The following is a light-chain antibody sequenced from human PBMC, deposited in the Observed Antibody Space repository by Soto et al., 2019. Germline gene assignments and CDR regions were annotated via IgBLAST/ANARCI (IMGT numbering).Light chain of an antibody. CDR2: GAS. J-gene: IGKJ4*01. CDR1: QSVSSH. CDR3: QQYGSSPLT. Sequence: EIVMTQSPDTLSVSPGERATVSCRASQSVSSHLAWYQHKPGQAPRLLIYGASTRATGIPDRFSGSGSGTDFTLTISRLEPEDFAFYYCQQYGSSPLTFGGGTKVDIK. V-gene: IGKV3-20*01.